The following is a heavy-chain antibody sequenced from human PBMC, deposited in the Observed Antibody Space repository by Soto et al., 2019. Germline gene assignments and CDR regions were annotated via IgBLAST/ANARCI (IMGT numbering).Heavy chain of an antibody. CDR1: GGSISNYY. D-gene: IGHD5-12*01. J-gene: IGHJ6*02. CDR2: IYYSETT. Sequence: PSETLSLTYTVSGGSISNYYWSWIRQPPGKGLEWIGYIYYSETTNYNPSLKSRVTISVDTSKNQFSLMLSSVTAADTAVYYCARERYGGYDNLYYYGMDVWGQGTTVTVSS. CDR3: ARERYGGYDNLYYYGMDV. V-gene: IGHV4-59*12.